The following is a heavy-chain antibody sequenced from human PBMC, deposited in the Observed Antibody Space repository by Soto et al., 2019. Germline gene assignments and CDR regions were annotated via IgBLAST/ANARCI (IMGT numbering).Heavy chain of an antibody. V-gene: IGHV3-30*18. D-gene: IGHD3-10*01. J-gene: IGHJ4*02. CDR2: ISHDGGDI. CDR1: GFTFSSYG. Sequence: QVQLVESGGGVVQPGRSLRVSCAASGFTFSSYGMHWVRQAPGKGLEWVAAISHDGGDIYYADSVKGRLTVSRDNTKSTSFLLMNRLRAEDTAVYYCAKPPWGRYYNSNFDSWGQGTLVTVSS. CDR3: AKPPWGRYYNSNFDS.